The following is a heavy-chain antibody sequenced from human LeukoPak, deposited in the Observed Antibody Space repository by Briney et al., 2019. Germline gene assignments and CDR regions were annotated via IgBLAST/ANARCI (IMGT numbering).Heavy chain of an antibody. Sequence: GESLNISCKGSGYSFTSYWLGLVRQMPGKGLEWMGIIYPGDSDTRYSPSVQGQVTISADKSISTAYLQWGSLKASDTAMYYCARRKKYSSGDRPFDYWGQGTLVTVSS. D-gene: IGHD6-19*01. CDR1: GYSFTSYW. CDR2: IYPGDSDT. V-gene: IGHV5-51*01. J-gene: IGHJ4*02. CDR3: ARRKKYSSGDRPFDY.